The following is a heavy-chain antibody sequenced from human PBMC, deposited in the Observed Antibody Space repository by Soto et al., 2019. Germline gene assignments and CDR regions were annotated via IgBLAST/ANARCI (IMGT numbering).Heavy chain of an antibody. CDR2: INPDNGNT. D-gene: IGHD2-15*01. CDR1: GYTFTRYT. J-gene: IGHJ5*02. CDR3: ARGIATGQLDP. V-gene: IGHV1-3*01. Sequence: EASVKVSFKASGYTFTRYTMNWVRQAPGQRLEWMGWINPDNGNTKSSQKFQDRVIITRDTSASTAYMDLSSLRSEDTAVYYCARGIATGQLDPWGQGTLVTVSS.